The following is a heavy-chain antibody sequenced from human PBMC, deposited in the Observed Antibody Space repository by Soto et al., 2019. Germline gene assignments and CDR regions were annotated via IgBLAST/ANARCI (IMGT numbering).Heavy chain of an antibody. D-gene: IGHD3-3*01. J-gene: IGHJ3*02. Sequence: QLQLQESGSGLVKPSQTLSLTCAVSGGSISSGGYSWSWIRQPPGKGLEWIGYIYHSGSTYYNPSLKGQVTVSVDRSKNQFSLQLSSVTAADTAVYYCASGVVGEAFDTWGQGRMVTVSS. CDR1: GGSISSGGYS. CDR2: IYHSGST. CDR3: ASGVVGEAFDT. V-gene: IGHV4-30-2*01.